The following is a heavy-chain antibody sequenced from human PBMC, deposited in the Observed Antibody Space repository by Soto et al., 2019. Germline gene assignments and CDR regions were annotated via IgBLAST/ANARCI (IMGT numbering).Heavy chain of an antibody. D-gene: IGHD3-22*01. CDR1: GFTFSSYA. Sequence: EVQLLESGGDLIQPRGSLRLSCAASGFTFSSYAMSWVRQAPGKGLGWVSAISSSGGSTFYADSVKGRFTISRDNSRNTLYLQMNSLRAEDTAIYYCAKYQPMTQPRPYFDYWGQGTLVTVSS. CDR3: AKYQPMTQPRPYFDY. J-gene: IGHJ4*02. V-gene: IGHV3-23*01. CDR2: ISSSGGST.